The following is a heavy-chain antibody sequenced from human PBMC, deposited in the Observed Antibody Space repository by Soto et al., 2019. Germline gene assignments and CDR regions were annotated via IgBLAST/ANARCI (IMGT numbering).Heavy chain of an antibody. CDR2: IHQSGST. CDR1: GGSISSSNW. V-gene: IGHV4-4*02. CDR3: ARDGGYGSGAFDI. J-gene: IGHJ3*02. Sequence: QVQLQESGPGLVKPSGTLSLTCAVSGGSISSSNWWSWVRQPPGKGLEWIGEIHQSGSTNYNPSLKSRVNISVDKSKNEFSLKLCSVTAADTAVYYCARDGGYGSGAFDIWGQGTMVTVSS. D-gene: IGHD3-10*01.